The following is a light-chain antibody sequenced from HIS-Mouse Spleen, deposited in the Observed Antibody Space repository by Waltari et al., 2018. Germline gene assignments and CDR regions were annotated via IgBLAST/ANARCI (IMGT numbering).Light chain of an antibody. CDR1: NIGSKS. Sequence: SYVLTQPPSVSVAPGQTARITCGGNNIGSKSVHWYQQKPGQAPVLVVYDDSDRPSGLPERSSGSNSGNTATLTLGRVEAGDEADYYCQVWDSSSDRVFGTGTKVTVL. CDR3: QVWDSSSDRV. J-gene: IGLJ1*01. CDR2: DDS. V-gene: IGLV3-21*02.